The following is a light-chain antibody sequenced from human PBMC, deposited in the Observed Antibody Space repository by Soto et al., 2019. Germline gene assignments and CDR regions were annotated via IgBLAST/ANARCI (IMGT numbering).Light chain of an antibody. Sequence: EIVLTQSPGTLSLSPGERATLSCRASQSVSSSYLVWYQQKPGQAPRLLIYGTSSRATGVPDRFSGSGSGTDFTLTIRRLEPEDFAVYYCQQYGNSPYTFGQGTKLEIK. CDR1: QSVSSSY. J-gene: IGKJ2*01. CDR3: QQYGNSPYT. CDR2: GTS. V-gene: IGKV3-20*01.